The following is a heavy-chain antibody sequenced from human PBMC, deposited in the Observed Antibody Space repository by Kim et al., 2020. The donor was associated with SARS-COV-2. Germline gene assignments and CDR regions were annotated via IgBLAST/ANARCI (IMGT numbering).Heavy chain of an antibody. Sequence: ASVKVSCQVSGYGLGEISMHWVRQAPGKGLEWVATFHHYRGDTVSAPSLQGRVTVTEDTHRNTVYMDLRSLRSDDTAVYYCTTGSSNTNLITGDFWGQGSLVTVS. J-gene: IGHJ4*02. CDR2: FHHYRGDT. V-gene: IGHV1-24*01. CDR3: TTGSSNTNLITGDF. CDR1: GYGLGEIS. D-gene: IGHD3-16*01.